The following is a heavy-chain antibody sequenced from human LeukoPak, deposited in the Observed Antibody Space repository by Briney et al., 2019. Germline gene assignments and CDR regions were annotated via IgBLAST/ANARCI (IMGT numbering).Heavy chain of an antibody. D-gene: IGHD1-26*01. CDR1: GYTFTSYG. V-gene: IGHV1-18*01. Sequence: ASVEVSCKASGYTFTSYGISWVRQAPGQGLEWMGWISAYNGNTNYAQKLQGRVTMTTDTSTGTAYMELRSLRSDDTAVYYCARDRIVGATGCAFDIWGQGTMVTVSS. CDR2: ISAYNGNT. J-gene: IGHJ3*02. CDR3: ARDRIVGATGCAFDI.